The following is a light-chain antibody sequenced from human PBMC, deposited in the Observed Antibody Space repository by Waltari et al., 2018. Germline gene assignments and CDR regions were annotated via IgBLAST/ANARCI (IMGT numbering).Light chain of an antibody. CDR1: SSDVGGYNY. CDR3: SSYAGNDNFEV. CDR2: EVS. J-gene: IGLJ3*02. V-gene: IGLV2-8*01. Sequence: QSALTQPPSSSGSPRPSVTISCTGTSSDVGGYNYVSWYQQHPAKAPKLMIYEVSKRPAGVPAGFSGSKSGNTAALTVSGRQAEDEADYYGSSYAGNDNFEVFGGGTKLTVL.